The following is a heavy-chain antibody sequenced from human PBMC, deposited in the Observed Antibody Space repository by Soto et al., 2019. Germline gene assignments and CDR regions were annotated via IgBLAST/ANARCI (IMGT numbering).Heavy chain of an antibody. V-gene: IGHV3-48*01. D-gene: IGHD4-17*01. CDR2: ISSSSSTI. CDR1: GFTFSSYS. CDR3: ARDDYGAVKFDY. Sequence: GGSLRLSCAAPGFTFSSYSMNWVRQAPGKGLEWVLYISSSSSTIYYADSVKGRFTISRDNAKNSLYLQMNSLRAEDTAVYYCARDDYGAVKFDYWGQRTLVTVSS. J-gene: IGHJ4*02.